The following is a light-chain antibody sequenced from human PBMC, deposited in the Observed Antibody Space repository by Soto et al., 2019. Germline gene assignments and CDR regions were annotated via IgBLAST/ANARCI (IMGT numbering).Light chain of an antibody. CDR2: GAS. Sequence: PGERATLSCRASQSVSSNYLAWYQQRPGQSPRLLIYGASTRASGIPDRFSGSGSGTDFTLTISRLEAEDFAVYYCQQYGSLSWTFGQGT. CDR3: QQYGSLSWT. V-gene: IGKV3-20*01. CDR1: QSVSSNY. J-gene: IGKJ1*01.